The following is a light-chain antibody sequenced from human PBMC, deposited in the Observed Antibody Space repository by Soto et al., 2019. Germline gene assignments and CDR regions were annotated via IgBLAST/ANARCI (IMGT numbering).Light chain of an antibody. V-gene: IGLV2-14*01. CDR2: DVT. CDR1: SNDVGGYNY. Sequence: QSVLTQPASVSGSPGQSITISCTGTSNDVGGYNYVSWYQQHPGKAPKLLIYDVTTRPSGVSSRFSGSKSGNTASLTIPGLQTEDEAEYYCTSYTSVSTVVFGGGTKLTVL. J-gene: IGLJ3*02. CDR3: TSYTSVSTVV.